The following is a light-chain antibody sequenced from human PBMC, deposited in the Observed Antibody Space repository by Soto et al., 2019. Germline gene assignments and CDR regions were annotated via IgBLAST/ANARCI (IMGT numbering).Light chain of an antibody. CDR3: SSYTTSSTVV. V-gene: IGLV2-14*03. Sequence: SVLTQPASVSGPPGQSITISCTGTSSDVGGYNFVSWYQQHPGKAPKLMIYEVSNRPSGVSNRFSGSKSGNTASLTISGXQPEDEADYYCSSYTTSSTVVFGTGTKVTVL. CDR2: EVS. J-gene: IGLJ1*01. CDR1: SSDVGGYNF.